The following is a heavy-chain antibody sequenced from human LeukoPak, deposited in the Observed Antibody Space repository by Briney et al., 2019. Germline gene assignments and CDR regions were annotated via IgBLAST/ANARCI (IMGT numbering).Heavy chain of an antibody. CDR2: IYYSGST. V-gene: IGHV4-31*03. J-gene: IGHJ5*02. D-gene: IGHD2-21*02. CDR1: GGSISSGGYY. CDR3: AIGLLFSWFDP. Sequence: SETLSLTCTVSGGSISSGGYYWSWIRQHPGQGLEWIGFIYYSGSTYYNPSVKCRVTISVDTSKNQFSLKLSSVAAADTAVYYCAIGLLFSWFDPWGQGTLVTVSS.